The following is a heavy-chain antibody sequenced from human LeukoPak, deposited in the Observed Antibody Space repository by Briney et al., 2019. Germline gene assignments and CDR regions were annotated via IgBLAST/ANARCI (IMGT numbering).Heavy chain of an antibody. CDR1: GFTFSSYG. D-gene: IGHD3-3*02. Sequence: GGSLRLSCTASGFTFSSYGMHWVRQAPGKGLEWVAVIWYDGSNKYYADSVKGRFTISRDNSKNTLYLQMNSLRAEDTAVYYCAKDLQQALAYDYWGQGTLVTVSS. CDR2: IWYDGSNK. J-gene: IGHJ4*02. CDR3: AKDLQQALAYDY. V-gene: IGHV3-33*06.